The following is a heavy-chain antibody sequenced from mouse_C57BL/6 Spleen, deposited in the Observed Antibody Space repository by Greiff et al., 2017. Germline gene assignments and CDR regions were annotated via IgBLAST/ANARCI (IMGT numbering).Heavy chain of an antibody. Sequence: VQLQQSGPELVKPGASVKISCKASGYKFNDYYMNWVKQSHGKSLEWIGDINPNNGGTGYNQKFPGKATLTVDKYSSTSYMEVRSLTSEVSAVYYCAAIYYYGSSSYFDVWGTGTTVTVSS. CDR3: AAIYYYGSSSYFDV. D-gene: IGHD1-1*01. V-gene: IGHV1-26*01. J-gene: IGHJ1*03. CDR2: INPNNGGT. CDR1: GYKFNDYY.